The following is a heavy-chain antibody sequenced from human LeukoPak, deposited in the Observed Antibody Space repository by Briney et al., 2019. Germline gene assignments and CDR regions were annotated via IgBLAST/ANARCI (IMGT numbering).Heavy chain of an antibody. CDR2: IDTSGNT. D-gene: IGHD1-14*01. CDR3: ARGHYNQGYFDY. CDR1: GGSISSYY. V-gene: IGHV4-4*07. Sequence: SETLSLTCTVSGGSISSYYWSWIRQPAGKGLEWIGRIDTSGNTNYKPSLKSRVTISVDTSKNQFSLKLSSVTAADTAVYYCARGHYNQGYFDYWGQGTLVTVSS. J-gene: IGHJ4*02.